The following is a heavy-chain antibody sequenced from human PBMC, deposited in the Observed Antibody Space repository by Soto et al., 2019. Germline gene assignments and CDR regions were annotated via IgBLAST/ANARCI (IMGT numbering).Heavy chain of an antibody. V-gene: IGHV4-59*08. CDR2: INYDGYS. CDR1: GGSITNYY. CDR3: ARHGFGPLHGLVDV. Sequence: QVQLQESGPGLEKPSETLSLTCTVSGGSITNYYCSWFRQPPGKGLEWIGYINYDGYSAYNLSLKGRVTLSMDASKTQFSLMLESVTATDTAVYYCARHGFGPLHGLVDVWGPGTTVIVSS. J-gene: IGHJ6*02. D-gene: IGHD3-10*01.